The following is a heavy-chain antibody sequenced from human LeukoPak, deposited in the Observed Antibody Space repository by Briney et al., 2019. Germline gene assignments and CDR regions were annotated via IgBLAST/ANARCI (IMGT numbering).Heavy chain of an antibody. CDR2: IYYTGST. V-gene: IGHV4-59*01. CDR1: GGSISSYY. Sequence: SETLSLTCTVSGGSISSYYWSWIRQPPGKGLEWIGNIYYTGSTNYNPSLKSRVTISVDTSKNQFSLKLSSVTAADTAVYYCARAWRAALPDFDYWGQGTLVTVSS. D-gene: IGHD2-15*01. CDR3: ARAWRAALPDFDY. J-gene: IGHJ4*02.